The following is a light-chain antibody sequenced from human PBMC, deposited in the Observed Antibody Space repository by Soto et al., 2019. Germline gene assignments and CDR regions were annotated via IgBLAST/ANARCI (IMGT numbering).Light chain of an antibody. CDR1: SSDVGGYNY. CDR2: EAS. CDR3: FSYTSSGTYV. J-gene: IGLJ1*01. Sequence: QSALTQPPSASGSPGQSVTISCTGTSSDVGGYNYVSWYQQHPGKAPKLIISEASKRPSGVPDRFSGSKSGNTASLTISGLQAEDETDYYCFSYTSSGTYVFGTGTKV. V-gene: IGLV2-8*01.